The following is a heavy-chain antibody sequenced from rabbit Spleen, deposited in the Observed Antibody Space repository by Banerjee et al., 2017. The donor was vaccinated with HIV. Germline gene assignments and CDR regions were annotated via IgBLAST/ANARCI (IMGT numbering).Heavy chain of an antibody. J-gene: IGHJ6*01. CDR2: IDTGSSGFT. CDR3: ARDTSSSFSSYGMDL. CDR1: VVSFSSNSY. Sequence: LEEYGGDLGKPGTSLTLHFTACVVSFSSNSYMCWGRQAPGKGLEWIACIDTGSSGFTYFATWAKGRFTCSKTSSTTVTLQMTRLTAADTATYFCARDTSSSFSSYGMDLWGQGTLVTVS. D-gene: IGHD1-1*01. V-gene: IGHV1S40*01.